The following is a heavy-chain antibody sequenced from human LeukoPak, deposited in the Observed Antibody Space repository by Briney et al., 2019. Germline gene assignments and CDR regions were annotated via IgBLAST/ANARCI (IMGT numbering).Heavy chain of an antibody. V-gene: IGHV4-39*01. CDR2: IYYSGST. CDR1: GGSISSSSYY. Sequence: SETLSLTCTVSGGSISSSSYYWGWIRQPPGKGLEWIGSIYYSGSTYYNPSLKSRVTISVDTSKNQFSLKLSSVTAADTAVYYCASLLGIRAYFDYWGQGTLVTVSS. CDR3: ASLLGIRAYFDY. D-gene: IGHD7-27*01. J-gene: IGHJ4*02.